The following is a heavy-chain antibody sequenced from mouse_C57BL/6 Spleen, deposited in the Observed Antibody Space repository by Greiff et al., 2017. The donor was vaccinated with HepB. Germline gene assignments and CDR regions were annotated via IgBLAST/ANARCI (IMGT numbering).Heavy chain of an antibody. CDR1: GYTFTSYW. J-gene: IGHJ2*01. Sequence: VKLQQPGAELVRPGSSVKLSCKASGYTFTSYWMDWVKQRPGQGLEWIGNIYPSDSETHYNQKFKDKATLTVDKSSSTAYMQLRSLTSEDSAVYYCARTAQALFDYWGQGTTLTVSS. CDR2: IYPSDSET. D-gene: IGHD3-2*02. CDR3: ARTAQALFDY. V-gene: IGHV1-61*01.